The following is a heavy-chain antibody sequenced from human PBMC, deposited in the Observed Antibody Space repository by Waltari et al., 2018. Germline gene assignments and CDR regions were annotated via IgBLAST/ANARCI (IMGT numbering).Heavy chain of an antibody. V-gene: IGHV3-23*01. Sequence: EVQLLESGGGLVQPGGSLRLSCAASGITFRNYAMSWVRQAPGKGLEWVSVISGSGGSTYYADSVKGRFTISRDNSKNTLYLQMNSLRAEDTAVFYCAKVGGDGYSFSDYWGQGTLVTVSS. J-gene: IGHJ4*02. CDR2: ISGSGGST. CDR1: GITFRNYA. D-gene: IGHD4-4*01. CDR3: AKVGGDGYSFSDY.